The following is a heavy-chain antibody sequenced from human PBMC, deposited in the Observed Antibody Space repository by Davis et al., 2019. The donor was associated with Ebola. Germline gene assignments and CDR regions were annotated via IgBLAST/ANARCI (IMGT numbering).Heavy chain of an antibody. Sequence: GESLKISCAASGFSFRDYFMDWVRLTPGKGLEWVGLSRNKENSYSTEYAASVKGRFTISRDDSKSIAYLQMNSLKTEDTAVYYCTRVVVVISPNFDYWGQGTLVTVSS. CDR3: TRVVVVISPNFDY. J-gene: IGHJ4*02. CDR2: SRNKENSYST. V-gene: IGHV3-72*01. D-gene: IGHD3-22*01. CDR1: GFSFRDYF.